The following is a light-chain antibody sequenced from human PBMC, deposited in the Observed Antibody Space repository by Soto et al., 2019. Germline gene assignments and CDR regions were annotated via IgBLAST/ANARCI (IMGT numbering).Light chain of an antibody. CDR2: GAS. CDR1: QSISSS. J-gene: IGKJ5*01. CDR3: KQYGSSL. V-gene: IGKV3-15*01. Sequence: EIVMTQSPATLSVSPGERATLSCRASQSISSSLAWYQQKPGQAPRLLIHGASTRATSNPGRFSGSGSGAEFTLTISSLQSEDFAVYYCKQYGSSLLGQGTRLEIK.